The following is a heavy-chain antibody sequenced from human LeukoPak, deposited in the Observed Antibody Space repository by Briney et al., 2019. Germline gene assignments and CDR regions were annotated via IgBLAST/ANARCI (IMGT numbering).Heavy chain of an antibody. J-gene: IGHJ5*02. D-gene: IGHD1-7*01. V-gene: IGHV1-2*02. CDR3: APYDWNYGWFDP. CDR1: GYTFTGYY. CDR2: INPNSGGT. Sequence: ASVKVSCKASGYTFTGYYMHWVRQAPGQGLEWMGWINPNSGGTNYAQKFQGRVTMTRDTSISTAYMELSRLRSDDTTVYYCAPYDWNYGWFDPWRQGTLVTVSS.